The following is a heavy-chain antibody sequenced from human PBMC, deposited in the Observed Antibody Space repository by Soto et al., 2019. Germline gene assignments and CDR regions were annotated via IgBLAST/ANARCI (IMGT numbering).Heavy chain of an antibody. J-gene: IGHJ4*02. V-gene: IGHV1-46*03. CDR1: GYTFTNYY. CDR2: INPSGGST. CDR3: ARDPIQYYYGSGKSYYFDY. Sequence: GASVKVSCKASGYTFTNYYMHWVRQAPGQGLEWMGIINPSGGSTSYAQKLQGRVTMTSDTSTSTVYMKLTSLRSEDTAVYYCARDPIQYYYGSGKSYYFDYWGQGTLVTVSS. D-gene: IGHD3-10*01.